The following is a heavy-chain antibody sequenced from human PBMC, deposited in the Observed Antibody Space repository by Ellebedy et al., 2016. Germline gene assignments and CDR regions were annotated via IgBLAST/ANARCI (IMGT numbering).Heavy chain of an antibody. CDR2: ISWDGGST. CDR1: GFTFDAYA. CDR3: ASIADYYDSSGYSDAFDI. D-gene: IGHD3-22*01. Sequence: GESLKISCAASGFTFDAYAMHWVRQGPGKGLEWVSVISWDGGSTYYADSVKGRFTISRDNAKNSLYLQMNSLRAEDTAVYYCASIADYYDSSGYSDAFDIWGQGTMVTVSS. J-gene: IGHJ3*02. V-gene: IGHV3-43D*03.